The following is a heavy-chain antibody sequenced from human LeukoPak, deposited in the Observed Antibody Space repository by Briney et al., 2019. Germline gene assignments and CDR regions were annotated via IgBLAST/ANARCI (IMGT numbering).Heavy chain of an antibody. Sequence: SETLSLTCTVSGGSISSYYWSWIRQPPGKGLEWIGYIHYTGNTDYNPSLTSRVTMSVDTSKNQFSLMLTSVTAADTAVYYCARGYGSGSYNNFNKWGQGLLVAVSS. CDR2: IHYTGNT. CDR1: GGSISSYY. J-gene: IGHJ4*02. V-gene: IGHV4-59*01. CDR3: ARGYGSGSYNNFNK. D-gene: IGHD3-10*01.